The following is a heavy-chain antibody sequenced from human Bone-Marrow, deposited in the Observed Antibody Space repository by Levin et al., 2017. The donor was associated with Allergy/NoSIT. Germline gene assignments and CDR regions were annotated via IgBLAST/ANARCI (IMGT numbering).Heavy chain of an antibody. J-gene: IGHJ5*02. D-gene: IGHD3-3*01. V-gene: IGHV4-31*03. CDR1: GDSISTHSYH. Sequence: LRLSCTVFGDSISTHSYHWNWIRQQPGKGLEWIGWIYYSGSSQYNPSLKNRATISVDTSQKRFSLQLTSVTAADTAVYYCARGTALPLLEWSWGQGTLVTVSS. CDR2: IYYSGSS. CDR3: ARGTALPLLEWS.